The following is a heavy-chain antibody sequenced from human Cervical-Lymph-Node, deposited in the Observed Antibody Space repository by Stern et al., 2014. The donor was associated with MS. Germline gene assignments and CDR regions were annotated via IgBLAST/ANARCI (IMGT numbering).Heavy chain of an antibody. CDR1: GFSLSTSGVG. D-gene: IGHD5-12*01. CDR2: SYWDYDN. J-gene: IGHJ4*02. V-gene: IGHV2-5*02. CDR3: AHRRAGYAAN. Sequence: ITLKESGPTLVKPTQTLTLTCTFSGFSLSTSGVGVGWIPQPPGKALEWLALSYWDYDNRYNPSLKSRLTITKDTSKNQVVITMTNMDPVDTATYYCAHRRAGYAANWGQGTLVTVSS.